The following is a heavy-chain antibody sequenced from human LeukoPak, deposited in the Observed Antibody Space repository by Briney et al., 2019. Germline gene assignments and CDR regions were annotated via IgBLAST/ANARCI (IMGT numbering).Heavy chain of an antibody. Sequence: GESLKISCQGFGYNFNKYWVGWVRQLPGKGLEWMGIIYPGDSDTRYSPSFQGQVTISADKSISTAYLQWSSLKASDTAMYYCARLPFKPPWPGQGQQLVPFQPFFDYWGQGTLVTVSS. V-gene: IGHV5-51*01. J-gene: IGHJ4*02. CDR1: GYNFNKYW. CDR3: ARLPFKPPWPGQGQQLVPFQPFFDY. CDR2: IYPGDSDT. D-gene: IGHD6-13*01.